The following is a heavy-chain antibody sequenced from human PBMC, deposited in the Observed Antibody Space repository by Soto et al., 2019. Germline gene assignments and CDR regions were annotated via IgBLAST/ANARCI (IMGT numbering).Heavy chain of an antibody. Sequence: GGSLRLSCAASGFTFSSYGMHWVRQAPGKGLEWVAVIWYDGSNKYYADSVKGRFTISRDNSKNTLYLQMNSLRAEDTAVYYCARVRTYGSGSYHDYWGQGTPVTVSS. CDR2: IWYDGSNK. D-gene: IGHD3-10*01. V-gene: IGHV3-33*01. J-gene: IGHJ4*02. CDR1: GFTFSSYG. CDR3: ARVRTYGSGSYHDY.